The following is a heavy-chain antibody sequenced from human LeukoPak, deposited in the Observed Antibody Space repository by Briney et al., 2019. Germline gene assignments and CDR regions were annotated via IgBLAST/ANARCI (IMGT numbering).Heavy chain of an antibody. Sequence: GESLKISCKGSGSSFTSYWIGWLRQMPGKGLEWMGIIYPDDSDTRYSPSFQGQVTISADKSISTAYLQWSSLKASDTAMYYCARLEGGYYYDSSGYYYVGYFDYWGQGTLVTVSS. V-gene: IGHV5-51*01. D-gene: IGHD3-22*01. CDR3: ARLEGGYYYDSSGYYYVGYFDY. J-gene: IGHJ4*02. CDR1: GSSFTSYW. CDR2: IYPDDSDT.